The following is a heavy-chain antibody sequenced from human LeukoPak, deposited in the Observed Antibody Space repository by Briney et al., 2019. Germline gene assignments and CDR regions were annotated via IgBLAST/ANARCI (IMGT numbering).Heavy chain of an antibody. D-gene: IGHD3-10*01. CDR2: IYYSGST. V-gene: IGHV4-59*01. Sequence: SETLSLTCTVSGGSISSYYWSWIRQPPGKGLEWIGYIYYSGSTNYNPSLKSRVTVSVDTSKNQFSLKLSSVTAADTAVYYCARRLGRKFGERFYYYHYMDVWGKGTTVTISS. CDR1: GGSISSYY. CDR3: ARRLGRKFGERFYYYHYMDV. J-gene: IGHJ6*03.